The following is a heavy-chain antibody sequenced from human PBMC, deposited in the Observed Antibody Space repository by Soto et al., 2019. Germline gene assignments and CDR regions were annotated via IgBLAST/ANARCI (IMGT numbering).Heavy chain of an antibody. CDR2: ILVDGRT. CDR1: GFFCSSYD. D-gene: IGHD2-8*02. Sequence: GGSLRLSCAASGFFCSSYDMSWVRQAPGKGLEWVSTILVDGRTFYVDSVKGRFTISRDSSQNTVYLQMNSLTVGDTALYYCAKATATGGGAFDICGQGTMVTVSS. J-gene: IGHJ3*02. CDR3: AKATATGGGAFDI. V-gene: IGHV3-23*01.